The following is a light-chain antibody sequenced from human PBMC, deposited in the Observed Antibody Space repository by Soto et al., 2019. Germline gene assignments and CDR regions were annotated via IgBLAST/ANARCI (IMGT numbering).Light chain of an antibody. Sequence: ENELARSQGTLSFCRPEGDGLXWKTSQSVSSNLAWYQQKPGQAPRLLIYGASTRPTGIPARFSGSGSGTEFTLTISSLQSEDFAVYYCQQYNNWPPITFGQGTRLEIK. CDR3: QQYNNWPPIT. CDR2: GAS. J-gene: IGKJ5*01. V-gene: IGKV3-15*01. CDR1: QSVSSN.